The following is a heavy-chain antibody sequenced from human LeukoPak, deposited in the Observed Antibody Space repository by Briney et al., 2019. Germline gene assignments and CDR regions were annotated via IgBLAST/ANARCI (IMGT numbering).Heavy chain of an antibody. V-gene: IGHV4-4*07. Sequence: SETLSLTCTVSGGSISSYYWSWIRQPAGKGLEWIGRIYTSGSTNYNPSLKSRVTMSVDTSKNQFSLKLSSVTAADTAVYYCARDRSVAETRVYFDYWGQGTLVTVSS. CDR2: IYTSGST. D-gene: IGHD6-19*01. CDR1: GGSISSYY. CDR3: ARDRSVAETRVYFDY. J-gene: IGHJ4*02.